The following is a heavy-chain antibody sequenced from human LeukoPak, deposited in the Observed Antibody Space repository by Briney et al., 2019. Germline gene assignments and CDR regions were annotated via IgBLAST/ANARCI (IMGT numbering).Heavy chain of an antibody. Sequence: GGSLRLSCAASGFTFSSYSMNWVRQAPGKGLEWVSSISSSSSYIYYADSVKGRFTISRDNAKNSLYLQMNSLRAEDTAVYYCARDSAYSSSWYPMGDAFDIWGQGTMVTVSS. CDR1: GFTFSSYS. CDR3: ARDSAYSSSWYPMGDAFDI. V-gene: IGHV3-21*01. D-gene: IGHD6-13*01. J-gene: IGHJ3*02. CDR2: ISSSSSYI.